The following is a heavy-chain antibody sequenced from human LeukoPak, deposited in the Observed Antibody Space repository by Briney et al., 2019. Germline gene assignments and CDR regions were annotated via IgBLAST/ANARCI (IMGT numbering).Heavy chain of an antibody. Sequence: SVKVSCKASGGTFSSYAISWVRQAPGQGLEWMGRIIPIFGIANYAQKFQGRVTITADKSTSTAYMELSSLRSEDTAVYYCAREGDHLDPYCRGGSCYSRASWFDPWGQGTLVTVSS. CDR1: GGTFSSYA. CDR3: AREGDHLDPYCRGGSCYSRASWFDP. D-gene: IGHD2-15*01. V-gene: IGHV1-69*04. CDR2: IIPIFGIA. J-gene: IGHJ5*02.